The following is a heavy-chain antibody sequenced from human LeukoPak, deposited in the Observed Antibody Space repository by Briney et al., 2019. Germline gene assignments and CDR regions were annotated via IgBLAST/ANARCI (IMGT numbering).Heavy chain of an antibody. CDR3: ARVGYSSGWYRDY. V-gene: IGHV4-34*01. J-gene: IGHJ4*02. D-gene: IGHD6-19*01. CDR1: GGSFSGYY. CDR2: INHSGST. Sequence: PSETLSLTCAVYGGSFSGYYWSWICQPPGKGLEWIGEINHSGSTNYNPSLKSRVTISVDTSKNQFSLKLSSVTAADTAVYYCARVGYSSGWYRDYWGQGTLVTVSS.